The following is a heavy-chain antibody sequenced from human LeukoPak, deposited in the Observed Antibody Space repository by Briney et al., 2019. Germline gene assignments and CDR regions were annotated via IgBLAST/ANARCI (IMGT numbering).Heavy chain of an antibody. CDR3: ARINSVGSSRGYYFDY. D-gene: IGHD6-13*01. J-gene: IGHJ4*02. CDR1: GFTFSSYA. CDR2: ISYDGSNK. Sequence: GRSLRLSCAASGFTFSSYAMHWVRQAPGKGLEWVAVISYDGSNKYYADSVKGRFTISRDNSKNTLYLQMNSLRAEDTAVYYCARINSVGSSRGYYFDYWGQGTPVTVSS. V-gene: IGHV3-30*04.